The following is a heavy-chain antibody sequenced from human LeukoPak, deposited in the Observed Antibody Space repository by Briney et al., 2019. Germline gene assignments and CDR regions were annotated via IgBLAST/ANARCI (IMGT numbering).Heavy chain of an antibody. CDR3: AKASDIIVATIWGGWDYFDY. CDR1: GFTFSSYG. D-gene: IGHD5-12*01. CDR2: IRYDGSNK. J-gene: IGHJ4*02. V-gene: IGHV3-30*02. Sequence: GGSLRLSCAASGFTFSSYGMHWVRQAPGKGLEWVAFIRYDGSNKYYADSVKGRFTISRDNSKNTLYLQMNSLRAEDTAVYYCAKASDIIVATIWGGWDYFDYWGQGTLVTVSS.